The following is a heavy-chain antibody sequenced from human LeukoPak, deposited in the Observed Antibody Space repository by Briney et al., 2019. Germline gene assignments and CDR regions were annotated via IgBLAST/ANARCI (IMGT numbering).Heavy chain of an antibody. CDR3: ASKWFCGGDCYYQIDF. CDR1: GFTFDDYA. V-gene: IGHV3-9*01. Sequence: PGGSLRHSCAASGFTFDDYAMHWVRQAPGKGLEWVSGISWNSGSIGYADSVKGRFTISRDNAKNSLYLQMNSLRPEDTAVYYCASKWFCGGDCYYQIDFWGQGTLVTVSS. CDR2: ISWNSGSI. J-gene: IGHJ4*02. D-gene: IGHD2-21*02.